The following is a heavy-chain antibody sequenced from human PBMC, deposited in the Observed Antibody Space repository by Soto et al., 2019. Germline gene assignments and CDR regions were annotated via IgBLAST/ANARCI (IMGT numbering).Heavy chain of an antibody. CDR2: ISGSGGST. Sequence: GGSLRLSCSASGVPFSSYAMSWVRPAPGKGLEWVSAISGSGGSTYYADSVKGRFTISRDNSKNTLYLQMNSLRAEDTAVYYCAKGRDRYYDSSGYFDYWGQGTPVTVS. D-gene: IGHD3-22*01. CDR1: GVPFSSYA. V-gene: IGHV3-23*01. CDR3: AKGRDRYYDSSGYFDY. J-gene: IGHJ4*02.